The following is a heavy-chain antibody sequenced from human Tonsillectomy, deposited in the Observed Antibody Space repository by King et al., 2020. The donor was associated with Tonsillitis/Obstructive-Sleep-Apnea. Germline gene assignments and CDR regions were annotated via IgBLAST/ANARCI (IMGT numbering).Heavy chain of an antibody. Sequence: VQLVESGGGLVKPGGSLRLSCATSGFTFTDYSMNWVRQAPGKGLEWVSSISVSSRFIYYADSVQGRFTVSRDNAKNSLYLQMNSLRPEDTAVYYCVRPVNSGDFDYWGQGTLVTVSS. V-gene: IGHV3-21*01. J-gene: IGHJ4*02. D-gene: IGHD6-19*01. CDR2: ISVSSRFI. CDR1: GFTFTDYS. CDR3: VRPVNSGDFDY.